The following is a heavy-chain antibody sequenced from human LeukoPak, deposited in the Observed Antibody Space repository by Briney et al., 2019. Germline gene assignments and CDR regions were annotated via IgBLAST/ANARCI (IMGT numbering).Heavy chain of an antibody. CDR1: GFTFSTYA. D-gene: IGHD3-3*01. V-gene: IGHV3-23*01. CDR3: AKDLFWSGPTGYYYYMDV. J-gene: IGHJ6*03. CDR2: LTGSGGST. Sequence: GGSLRLSCAASGFTFSTYAMTWVRQAPGKGLEWVSALTGSGGSTYYADSVKGRFTISRDNSKNTVYLQMNSLRAEDTAVYYCAKDLFWSGPTGYYYYMDVWGKGTTVTVSS.